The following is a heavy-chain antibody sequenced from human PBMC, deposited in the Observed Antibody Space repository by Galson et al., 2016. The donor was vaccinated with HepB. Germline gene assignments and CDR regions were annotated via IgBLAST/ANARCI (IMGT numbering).Heavy chain of an antibody. D-gene: IGHD3-3*01. J-gene: IGHJ3*02. CDR2: IKSDGNST. Sequence: SLRLSCAASGFTFSSNWMHWVRQAPGKGLVWVSRIKSDGNSTNYADSVQGRFTISRDNAKNTLYLQMKSLRAEDTAVYYCATGQDYYDFWSGYPENLRAFEIWGQGTMVSVSS. V-gene: IGHV3-74*01. CDR3: ATGQDYYDFWSGYPENLRAFEI. CDR1: GFTFSSNW.